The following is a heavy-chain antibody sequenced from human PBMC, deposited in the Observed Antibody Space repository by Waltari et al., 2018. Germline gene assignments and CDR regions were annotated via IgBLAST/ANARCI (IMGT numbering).Heavy chain of an antibody. CDR3: TRGGDDSSWYWRN. Sequence: EVQLVESGGGLVQPGGSLRLSCAASGFTFSNNWMTWVRQAPGKGLEGVDNINQDGSEKYSVESVKGRFTISRDNAKNSLYLQLNSLRADDTAVYYCTRGGDDSSWYWRNWGQGTLVTVSS. CDR1: GFTFSNNW. CDR2: INQDGSEK. J-gene: IGHJ4*02. V-gene: IGHV3-7*01. D-gene: IGHD6-13*01.